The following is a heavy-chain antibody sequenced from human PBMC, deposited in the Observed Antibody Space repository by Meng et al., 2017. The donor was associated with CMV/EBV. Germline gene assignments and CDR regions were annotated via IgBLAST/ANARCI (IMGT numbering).Heavy chain of an antibody. D-gene: IGHD2-2*01. CDR3: ARGRVVVPAASLGY. V-gene: IGHV3-74*01. CDR2: INSDGSST. CDR1: GFTFSSYW. J-gene: IGHJ4*02. Sequence: GESLKISCAASGFTFSSYWMHWVRQAPGKGLGWVSRINSDGSSTSYADSVKGRFTISRDNAKNTLYLQMNSLRAEDTAVYYCARGRVVVPAASLGYWGQGTLVTVSS.